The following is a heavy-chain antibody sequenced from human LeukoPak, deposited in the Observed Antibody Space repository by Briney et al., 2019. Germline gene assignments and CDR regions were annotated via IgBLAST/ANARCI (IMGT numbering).Heavy chain of an antibody. CDR1: GFTFSNYG. CDR3: AKRFGESPAGGFDI. Sequence: ARSLRLSCAVSGFTFSNYGMHWVRRAPGKGLEWVAVISYDGSNKYYADSVKGRFTIPRDNSKNTLYLQMNSLRTEDTAVYYCAKRFGESPAGGFDIWGQGTMVTVSS. J-gene: IGHJ3*02. D-gene: IGHD3-10*01. V-gene: IGHV3-30*18. CDR2: ISYDGSNK.